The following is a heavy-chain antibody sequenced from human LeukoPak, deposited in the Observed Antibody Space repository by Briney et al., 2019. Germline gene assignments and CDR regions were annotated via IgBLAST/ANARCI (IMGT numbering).Heavy chain of an antibody. Sequence: PGGTVRLSCAASGFTFSTYWMSWVRQAPGKGLEWVSYISSTSNTIYYADSVKGRFTISRDNAENSLYLQMNSLRDEDTAVYYCARKATDFDDWGQGSLVSVSS. CDR2: ISSTSNTI. J-gene: IGHJ4*02. CDR1: GFTFSTYW. V-gene: IGHV3-48*02. CDR3: ARKATDFDD. D-gene: IGHD1-1*01.